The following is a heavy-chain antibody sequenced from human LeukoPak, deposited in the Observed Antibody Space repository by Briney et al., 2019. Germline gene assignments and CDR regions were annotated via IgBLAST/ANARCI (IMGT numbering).Heavy chain of an antibody. V-gene: IGHV1-2*02. CDR2: INPNSGGT. Sequence: VASVKVSCKASGYTFTGYYMHWVRQAPGQGLEWMGWINPNSGGTTYAQKFQGRVTMTRDTSISTAYMELSRLRSDDTAVYYCARVSGSYYSYVGAFDIWGQGTMVTVSS. CDR1: GYTFTGYY. J-gene: IGHJ3*02. CDR3: ARVSGSYYSYVGAFDI. D-gene: IGHD1-26*01.